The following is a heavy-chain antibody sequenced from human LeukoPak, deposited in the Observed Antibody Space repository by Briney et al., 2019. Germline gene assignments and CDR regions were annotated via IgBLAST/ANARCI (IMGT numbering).Heavy chain of an antibody. J-gene: IGHJ4*02. CDR2: ISSSGSTT. CDR3: ARSIAADATTFGY. Sequence: GGSLRLSCAASGFTFSDYYTSWIRQAPGKGLEWVSYISSSGSTTYYADSVKGRFTISRDNAKNSLYLQMNSLRAEDTAVYYCARSIAADATTFGYWGQGTLVTVSS. CDR1: GFTFSDYY. D-gene: IGHD6-25*01. V-gene: IGHV3-11*01.